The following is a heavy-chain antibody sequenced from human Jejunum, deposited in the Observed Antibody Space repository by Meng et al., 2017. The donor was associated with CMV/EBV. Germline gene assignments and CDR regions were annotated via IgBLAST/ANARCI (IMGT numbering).Heavy chain of an antibody. V-gene: IGHV3-74*01. CDR1: GWSFSSSW. CDR2: IPSAGGEP. D-gene: IGHD3-10*01. Sequence: GWSFSSSWMHWVRQSPGKGLLWVSCIPSAGGEPRYADSVKGRFRISRDNGKNTVFLHMDSLRDDDTGVYYCASAPSGLGFTEATNWGQGTLVTVSS. CDR3: ASAPSGLGFTEATN. J-gene: IGHJ1*01.